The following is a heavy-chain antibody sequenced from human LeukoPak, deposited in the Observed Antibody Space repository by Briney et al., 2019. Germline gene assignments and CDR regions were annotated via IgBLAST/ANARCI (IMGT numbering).Heavy chain of an antibody. J-gene: IGHJ3*02. CDR1: GFTFDNYA. D-gene: IGHD3-10*02. V-gene: IGHV3-23*01. Sequence: GGSLRLSCAASGFTFDNYAMNWVRQAPGKGLEWLSYIRGGGAATRYSDSVEGRFTISRDNSKNTLYLQMNHLRAEDTAIYYCAKCSASYYNDAFDIWGRGTMVTVSS. CDR3: AKCSASYYNDAFDI. CDR2: IRGGGAAT.